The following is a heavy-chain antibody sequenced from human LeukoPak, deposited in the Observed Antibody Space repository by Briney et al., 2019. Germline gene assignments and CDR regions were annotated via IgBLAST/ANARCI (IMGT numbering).Heavy chain of an antibody. V-gene: IGHV3-48*02. Sequence: SGGSLRLSCAASGFTFATYAMNWVRQAPGKGLEWVSDIGASSGSIYYADSVKGRFIISRDNAKNSLYLQMNGLRDEDTAVYYCARDAGSGYFDYWGQGTLVTVSS. D-gene: IGHD6-19*01. J-gene: IGHJ4*02. CDR1: GFTFATYA. CDR3: ARDAGSGYFDY. CDR2: IGASSGSI.